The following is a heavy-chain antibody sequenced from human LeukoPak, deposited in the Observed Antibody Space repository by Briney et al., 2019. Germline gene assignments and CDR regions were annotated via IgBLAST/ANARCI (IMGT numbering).Heavy chain of an antibody. CDR1: GYTFTGYY. CDR2: INPNSGGT. V-gene: IGHV1-2*02. Sequence: GASVKVSCKASGYTFTGYYIHWVRQAPGQGLEWMGWINPNSGGTNYAQTFQGRVTMTRDTSISTAYMELSRLRSDHTAVYYCARDYWGSAGYWGQGTLVTVSS. D-gene: IGHD7-27*01. CDR3: ARDYWGSAGY. J-gene: IGHJ4*02.